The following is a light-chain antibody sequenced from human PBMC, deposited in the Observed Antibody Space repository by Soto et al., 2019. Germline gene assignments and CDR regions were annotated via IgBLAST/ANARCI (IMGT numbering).Light chain of an antibody. CDR3: QLYNNYLTWT. CDR2: DAS. Sequence: DIQMTQSPSTLSASVGDRVTITCRASQSISRWLVWYQQKPGKAPKVLIYDASILASGVPSRFSGSGSGTEFTLTISSLQPDDFATYYCQLYNNYLTWTFGQGTKVEIK. V-gene: IGKV1-5*01. CDR1: QSISRW. J-gene: IGKJ1*01.